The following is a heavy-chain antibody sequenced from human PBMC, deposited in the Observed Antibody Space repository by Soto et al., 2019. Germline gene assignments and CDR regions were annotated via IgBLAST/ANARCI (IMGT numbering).Heavy chain of an antibody. CDR1: GFIFSSYA. V-gene: IGHV3-23*01. Sequence: EVQLLESGGGLVQPGGSLRLSCAVSGFIFSSYAMSWVRQAPGKGLEWVSGISSSGGSTDYANSVKCRFTISRDNSKNTLYLQMNSLRAEDTAVYYCAKYHSSSWYTYFDYWCQGTLVTVSS. CDR2: ISSSGGST. CDR3: AKYHSSSWYTYFDY. D-gene: IGHD6-13*01. J-gene: IGHJ4*02.